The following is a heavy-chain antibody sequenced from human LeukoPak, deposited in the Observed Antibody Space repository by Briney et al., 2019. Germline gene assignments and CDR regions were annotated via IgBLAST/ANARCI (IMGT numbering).Heavy chain of an antibody. CDR3: ARRFDFVYDYVYYFDS. J-gene: IGHJ4*02. D-gene: IGHD5/OR15-5a*01. V-gene: IGHV4-38-2*02. CDR1: GFSITSSYY. Sequence: SETLSLTCNVSGFSITSSYYWSWIRQPPGKGLEWIGSIYHSGSTYYNPSLKSQVTMSVDTSKNQFSLNLSSVTAAHTAVYYCARRFDFVYDYVYYFDSWGQGTLVTVSS. CDR2: IYHSGST.